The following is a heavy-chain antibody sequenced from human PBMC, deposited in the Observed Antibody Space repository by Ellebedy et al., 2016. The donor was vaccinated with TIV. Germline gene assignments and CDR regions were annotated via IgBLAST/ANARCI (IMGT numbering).Heavy chain of an antibody. J-gene: IGHJ5*02. CDR2: IYHSGST. D-gene: IGHD3-10*01. Sequence: SETLSLXCTDSGYSISSGYYWGWIRQPPGTGLEWIGSIYHSGSTYYNPSLKSRVTISVDTSKNQFSLKLSSVTAADTAVYYCARVVGQYYGSGSYYFDPWGQGTLVTVSS. V-gene: IGHV4-38-2*02. CDR3: ARVVGQYYGSGSYYFDP. CDR1: GYSISSGYY.